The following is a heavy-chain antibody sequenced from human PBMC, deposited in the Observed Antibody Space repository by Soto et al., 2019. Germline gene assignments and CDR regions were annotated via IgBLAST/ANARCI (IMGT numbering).Heavy chain of an antibody. V-gene: IGHV4-31*03. CDR1: GGSIISGGYY. CDR2: IYYSGST. D-gene: IGHD3-3*01. Sequence: SETLSLTSTVSGGSIISGGYYWSWIRQHPGKGLEWIGYIYYSGSTYYNPSLKSRVTISVDTSKNQFSLKLSSVTAADTAVYYCARTYDFWSGSLEGWFDPWGQGTLVTVSS. CDR3: ARTYDFWSGSLEGWFDP. J-gene: IGHJ5*02.